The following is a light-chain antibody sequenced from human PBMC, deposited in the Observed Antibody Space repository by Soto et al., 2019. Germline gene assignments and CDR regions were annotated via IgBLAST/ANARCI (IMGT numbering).Light chain of an antibody. CDR2: EVT. Sequence: QSALTQPASVSGSPGQSITISCTGASSDVESDNVVSWYQQHPGKAPKLMIYEVTKRPSGISNRFSGSKSGNTASLTISGLQAEDEADDYCCSYAGSFPWVFGGGTKVTVL. CDR3: CSYAGSFPWV. CDR1: SSDVESDNV. V-gene: IGLV2-23*02. J-gene: IGLJ3*02.